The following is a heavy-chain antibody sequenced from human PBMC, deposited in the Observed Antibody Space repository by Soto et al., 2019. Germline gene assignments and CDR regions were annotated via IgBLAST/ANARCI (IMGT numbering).Heavy chain of an antibody. J-gene: IGHJ4*02. CDR1: GYTFTDYG. Sequence: QVHLVQSGAEVEKPGASVKVSCKASGYTFTDYGISWVRQAPGQGLQWMGWITAFTGNTKYAQQFQGRVTMTTDTSTSTAYMELRSLESDDTAVYYCARISQSDFWSGYYYFFDYWGQGTLVTVSS. CDR2: ITAFTGNT. CDR3: ARISQSDFWSGYYYFFDY. V-gene: IGHV1-18*01. D-gene: IGHD3-3*01.